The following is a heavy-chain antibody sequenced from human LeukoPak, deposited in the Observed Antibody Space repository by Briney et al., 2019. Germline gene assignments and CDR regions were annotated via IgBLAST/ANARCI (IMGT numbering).Heavy chain of an antibody. CDR1: GFTFSNAW. CDR3: TTDLRWSGMGLGLDY. V-gene: IGHV3-15*01. J-gene: IGHJ4*02. Sequence: PGGSLRLSCAASGFTFSNAWMSWVRQAPGKGLEWVGRIKSKTDGGTTDYAAPVKGRFTISRDDSKNTLYLQMNSLKTEDTAVYYCTTDLRWSGMGLGLDYWGQGTLVTVSS. CDR2: IKSKTDGGTT. D-gene: IGHD4-23*01.